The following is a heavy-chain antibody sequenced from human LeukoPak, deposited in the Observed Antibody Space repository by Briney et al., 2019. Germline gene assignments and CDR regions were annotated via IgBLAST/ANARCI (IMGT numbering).Heavy chain of an antibody. Sequence: GGSLRLSCAASGFTFSSYWMHWVRQAPGNGVVWVSRINSDGSSTSYADSVKGRFTISRDNAKNTLYLQMNSLRAEDTAVYYCARDQVGATTYYYYYMDVWGKGTTVTISS. CDR1: GFTFSSYW. CDR2: INSDGSST. J-gene: IGHJ6*03. CDR3: ARDQVGATTYYYYYMDV. D-gene: IGHD1-26*01. V-gene: IGHV3-74*01.